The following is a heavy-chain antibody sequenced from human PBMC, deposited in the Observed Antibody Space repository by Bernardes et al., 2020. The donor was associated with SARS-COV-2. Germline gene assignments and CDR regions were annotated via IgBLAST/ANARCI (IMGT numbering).Heavy chain of an antibody. CDR2: IRSKAYGGTT. J-gene: IGHJ3*02. V-gene: IGHV3-49*02. D-gene: IGHD4-17*01. Sequence: PGKGLEWVGFIRSKAYGGTTENASSVKGRFTISRDDSKSIAYLQMNSLKTEDTALYYCARHNGVTTDDVFDICGQGTMVTVS. CDR3: ARHNGVTTDDVFDI.